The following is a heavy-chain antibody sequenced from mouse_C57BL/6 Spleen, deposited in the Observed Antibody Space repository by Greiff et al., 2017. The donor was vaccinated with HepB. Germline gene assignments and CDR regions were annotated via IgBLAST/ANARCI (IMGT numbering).Heavy chain of an antibody. J-gene: IGHJ3*01. V-gene: IGHV1-9*01. CDR3: ARHYYGSSLGFAY. D-gene: IGHD1-1*01. CDR2: ILPGSGST. Sequence: QVQLQQSGAELMKPGASVKLSCKATGYTFTGYWIEWVKQRPGHGLEWIGEILPGSGSTNYNEKFKGKATFTADTSSNTAYIQLSRLTTEDSAIYYCARHYYGSSLGFAYWGQGTLVTVSA. CDR1: GYTFTGYW.